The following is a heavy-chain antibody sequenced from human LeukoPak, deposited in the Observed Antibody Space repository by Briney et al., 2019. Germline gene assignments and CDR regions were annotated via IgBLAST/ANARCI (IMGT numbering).Heavy chain of an antibody. J-gene: IGHJ4*02. CDR3: ARQQGFYYDSTGYSN. CDR2: IYYSGST. Sequence: SETLSLTCTVSGGSISSSSYYWGWIRQPPGKGLEWIGSIYYSGSTYYNPSLKSRVTISVDTSKNQFSLKLSSVTAADTAVYYCARQQGFYYDSTGYSNWGQGTLVTVSS. V-gene: IGHV4-39*07. CDR1: GGSISSSSYY. D-gene: IGHD3-22*01.